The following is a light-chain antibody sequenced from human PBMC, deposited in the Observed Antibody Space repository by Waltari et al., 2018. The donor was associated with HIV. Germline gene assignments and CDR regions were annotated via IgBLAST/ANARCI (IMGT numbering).Light chain of an antibody. CDR1: NSTIGAGFE. CDR3: QSYDSSLSAWV. J-gene: IGLJ3*02. CDR2: TNT. Sequence: QSVLTQPPSMSGPPGQRVTISCTGRNSTIGAGFEGRWYQQLPGIAPKLLIYTNTTRPSGVPDRFSGSKSGASASLAITGLQAEDEADYYCQSYDSSLSAWVFGGGTKVTVL. V-gene: IGLV1-40*01.